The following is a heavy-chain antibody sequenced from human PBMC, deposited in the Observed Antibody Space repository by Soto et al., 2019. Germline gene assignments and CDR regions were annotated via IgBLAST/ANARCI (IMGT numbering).Heavy chain of an antibody. D-gene: IGHD3-22*01. V-gene: IGHV1-69*13. J-gene: IGHJ4*02. Sequence: SVKVSCKASGGTFSNYGVNWVRQAPGQGLEWMGGIIPIFGTANYAQKFQGRVTITADDSTRTAYMELSSLRSEDTAVYYCARDGTLYDSSAYYYRYWGQGTLVTVPQ. CDR1: GGTFSNYG. CDR2: IIPIFGTA. CDR3: ARDGTLYDSSAYYYRY.